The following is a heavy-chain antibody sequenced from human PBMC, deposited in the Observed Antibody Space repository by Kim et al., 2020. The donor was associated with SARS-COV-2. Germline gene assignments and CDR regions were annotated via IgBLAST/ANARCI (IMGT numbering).Heavy chain of an antibody. V-gene: IGHV3-64D*09. J-gene: IGHJ6*02. D-gene: IGHD6-13*01. CDR3: VKRPPWSWYGNVYGMDV. Sequence: GGSLRLSCSASGFTFSSYAMHWVRQAPGKGLEYVSAISSNGGSTYYADSVKGRFTISRDNSKNTLYLQMSSLRAEDTAVYYCVKRPPWSWYGNVYGMDVWGQGTTVTVSS. CDR2: ISSNGGST. CDR1: GFTFSSYA.